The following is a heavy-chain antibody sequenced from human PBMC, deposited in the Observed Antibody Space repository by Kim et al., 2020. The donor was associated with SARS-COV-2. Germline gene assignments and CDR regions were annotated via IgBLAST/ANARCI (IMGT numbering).Heavy chain of an antibody. CDR2: ISAYNGNT. CDR1: GYTFTSYG. V-gene: IGHV1-18*01. CDR3: AREQRFLEWLPDPYDY. D-gene: IGHD3-3*01. Sequence: ASVKVSCKASGYTFTSYGISWVRQAPGQGLEWMGWISAYNGNTNYAQKLQGRVTMTTDTSTSTAYMELRSLRSDDTAVYYCAREQRFLEWLPDPYDYWGQGTLVTVSS. J-gene: IGHJ4*02.